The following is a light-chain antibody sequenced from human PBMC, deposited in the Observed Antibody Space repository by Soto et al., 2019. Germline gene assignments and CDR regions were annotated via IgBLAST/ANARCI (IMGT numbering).Light chain of an antibody. CDR2: STN. Sequence: QTVVTREPSFSVSPGGTVTLTCGLSSGSVSTSYYPSWYQQTPGQAPRTLIYSTNTRSSGVPDRFSGSILGNKAALTITGAQADDESDYYCVLYMGSGIRVFGGGTKVTVL. CDR3: VLYMGSGIRV. J-gene: IGLJ2*01. CDR1: SGSVSTSYY. V-gene: IGLV8-61*01.